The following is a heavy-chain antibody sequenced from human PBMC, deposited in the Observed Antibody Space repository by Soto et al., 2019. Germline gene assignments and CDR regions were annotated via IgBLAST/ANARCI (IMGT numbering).Heavy chain of an antibody. Sequence: TLSHTCAVEGGYIRGYYWSRISQTPGKGLEWIGEINHSGSTNYNPSLKSRVTISVDTSKNQFSLKLSSVTAADTAVYYCARVPDYDILTGYYSGENYWGQGTLVTVSS. D-gene: IGHD3-9*01. J-gene: IGHJ4*02. CDR2: INHSGST. CDR3: ARVPDYDILTGYYSGENY. V-gene: IGHV4-34*01. CDR1: GGYIRGYY.